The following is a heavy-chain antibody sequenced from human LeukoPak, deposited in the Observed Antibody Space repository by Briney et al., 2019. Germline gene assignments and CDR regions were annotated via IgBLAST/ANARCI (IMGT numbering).Heavy chain of an antibody. D-gene: IGHD4-17*01. CDR1: GFTFSNAW. CDR2: IKSKTDGGTT. V-gene: IGHV3-15*01. Sequence: PGGSLRLSCAASGFTFSNAWMSWVRQAPGKGLEWVARIKSKTDGGTTDYAAPVKGKFTISRDDSKNTLYLQMNSLKTEDTAVYYCTTPYGDYVWEDAFDIWGQGTMVTVSS. J-gene: IGHJ3*02. CDR3: TTPYGDYVWEDAFDI.